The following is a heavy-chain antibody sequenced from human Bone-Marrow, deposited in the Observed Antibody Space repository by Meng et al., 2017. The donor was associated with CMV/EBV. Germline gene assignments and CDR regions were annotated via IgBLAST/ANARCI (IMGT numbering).Heavy chain of an antibody. CDR3: AKDREPLLWFGEFPAY. D-gene: IGHD3-10*01. Sequence: GESLKISCAASGFTFSSYGMHWVRQAPGKGLEWVAVIWYDGSNKYYADSVKGRFTISRDNSKNTLYLEMNSLRAEDTAVYYCAKDREPLLWFGEFPAYWGQGTLVTVSS. V-gene: IGHV3-30*02. J-gene: IGHJ4*02. CDR2: IWYDGSNK. CDR1: GFTFSSYG.